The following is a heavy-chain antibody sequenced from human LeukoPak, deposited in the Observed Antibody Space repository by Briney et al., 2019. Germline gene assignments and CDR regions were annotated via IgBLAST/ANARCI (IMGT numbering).Heavy chain of an antibody. V-gene: IGHV4-30-2*01. CDR2: ISHSGST. CDR3: ARDAGSSFDY. D-gene: IGHD6-6*01. CDR1: GGSISSGGYY. J-gene: IGHJ4*02. Sequence: SETLSLTCTVSGGSISSGGYYWSWVRQPPGKGLEWIGYISHSGSTYYNPSLKSRVSISVDRSKNQFSLKLSSVTAADTAVYYCARDAGSSFDYWGQGTLVTVSS.